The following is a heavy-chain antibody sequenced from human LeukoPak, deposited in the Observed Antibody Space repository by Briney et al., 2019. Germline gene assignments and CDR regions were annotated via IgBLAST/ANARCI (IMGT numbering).Heavy chain of an antibody. D-gene: IGHD3-9*01. V-gene: IGHV4-59*02. CDR2: LSYTGKT. J-gene: IGHJ4*02. Sequence: SETLSLTCVVSGASVSSSHWNWIRHLPGKGLEWIGCLSYTGKTDYNPSLSGRVTISLGTSNNQVSLTLRSVTAADTAVYHCSEGYFEPFAHWGQGILVAVSS. CDR3: SEGYFEPFAH. CDR1: GASVSSSH.